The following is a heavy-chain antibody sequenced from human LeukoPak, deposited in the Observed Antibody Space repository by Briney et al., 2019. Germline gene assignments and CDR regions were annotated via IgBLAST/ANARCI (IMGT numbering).Heavy chain of an antibody. CDR1: GGSISSYY. CDR2: ISLAGRT. Sequence: PSETLSLTCTVSGGSISSYYWSWVRQPAGKGLEWIGEISLAGRTRYNPSLKSRVNISIDESKNHLYLNLASVTAADTAVYYCSRESGPFCPFGHWGQGTLVAVTS. V-gene: IGHV4-4*07. D-gene: IGHD1-26*01. J-gene: IGHJ4*02. CDR3: SRESGPFCPFGH.